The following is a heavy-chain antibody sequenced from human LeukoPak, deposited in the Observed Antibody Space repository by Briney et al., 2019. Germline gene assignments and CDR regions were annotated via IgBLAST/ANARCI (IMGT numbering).Heavy chain of an antibody. CDR3: TTDPDGDYVIDY. J-gene: IGHJ4*02. V-gene: IGHV3-15*01. CDR1: GFTFSNAW. CDR2: IKSKTDGGTT. D-gene: IGHD4-17*01. Sequence: GGSLRLSCAASGFTFSNAWMSWVRQAPGKGLEWVGRIKSKTDGGTTDYAAPVKGRFTISRDDSKNTLYLQMNSLKTEDTAVYYCTTDPDGDYVIDYWGQGTLVTVSS.